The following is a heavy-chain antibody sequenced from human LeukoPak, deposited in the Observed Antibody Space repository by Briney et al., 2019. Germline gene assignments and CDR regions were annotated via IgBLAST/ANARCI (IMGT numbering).Heavy chain of an antibody. V-gene: IGHV5-51*01. Sequence: GESLKISCQGSGYSFTSYWIGWVRPMPGKGLEWMGIIYPGASDATYSPSFRGQVTISADKSISNAYLQWTSLKAADTAMYYCARLADSGNNYDDWGQGTLVTISS. D-gene: IGHD3-22*01. CDR1: GYSFTSYW. CDR2: IYPGASDA. CDR3: ARLADSGNNYDD. J-gene: IGHJ4*01.